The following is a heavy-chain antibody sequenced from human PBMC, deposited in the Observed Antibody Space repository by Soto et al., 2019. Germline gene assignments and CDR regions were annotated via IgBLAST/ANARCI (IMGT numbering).Heavy chain of an antibody. Sequence: SETLSLTCAVYGGSFSGYYWSWIRQPPGKGLEWIGEINHSGSTNYNPSLKSRVTISVDTSKNQFSLKLSSVTAADTAVYYCARARDWVLGAFDIWGQGTMVTVSS. CDR3: ARARDWVLGAFDI. J-gene: IGHJ3*02. CDR1: GGSFSGYY. CDR2: INHSGST. D-gene: IGHD3-9*01. V-gene: IGHV4-34*01.